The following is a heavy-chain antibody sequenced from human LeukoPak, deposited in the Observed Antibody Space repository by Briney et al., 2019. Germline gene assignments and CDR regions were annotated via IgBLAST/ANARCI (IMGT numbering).Heavy chain of an antibody. CDR1: GGTFCSYA. V-gene: IGHV1-69*05. Sequence: SVKVSCNASGGTFCSYAISWVRQAPGQELEWMGGIIPIFGTANYAQKFQGRVTITTDESTNTAYMELSSLRAEDTAVYYCSRDLGDSYNYFDYWGQGTLVTVSS. J-gene: IGHJ4*02. CDR3: SRDLGDSYNYFDY. D-gene: IGHD5-24*01. CDR2: IIPIFGTA.